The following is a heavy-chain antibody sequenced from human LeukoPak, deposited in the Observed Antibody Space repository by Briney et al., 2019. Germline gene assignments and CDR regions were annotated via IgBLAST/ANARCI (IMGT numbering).Heavy chain of an antibody. J-gene: IGHJ4*02. D-gene: IGHD7-27*01. V-gene: IGHV4-39*07. Sequence: PETLSLTCTVSGGSISSSSYYWGWIRQPPGKGLEWIGSIYYSGSTYYNPSLKSRVTISVDTSKNQFSLKLSSVTAADTAVYYCARDETGITDYWGQGTLVTVSS. CDR1: GGSISSSSYY. CDR2: IYYSGST. CDR3: ARDETGITDY.